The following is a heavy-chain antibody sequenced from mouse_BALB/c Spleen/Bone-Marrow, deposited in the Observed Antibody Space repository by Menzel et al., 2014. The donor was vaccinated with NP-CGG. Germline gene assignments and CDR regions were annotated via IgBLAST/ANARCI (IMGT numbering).Heavy chain of an antibody. Sequence: EVHLVESGGGLVKLGGSLKLSCAASGFTFSSYYMSWVRQTPEKRLELVAAINTNGDNTYYPDTVKGRFTISRDNAKNTLYLQMSSLKSEDTAFYYCAGSHYGSSFDYWGQGSTLTVPS. D-gene: IGHD1-1*01. J-gene: IGHJ2*01. V-gene: IGHV5-6-2*01. CDR2: INTNGDNT. CDR3: AGSHYGSSFDY. CDR1: GFTFSSYY.